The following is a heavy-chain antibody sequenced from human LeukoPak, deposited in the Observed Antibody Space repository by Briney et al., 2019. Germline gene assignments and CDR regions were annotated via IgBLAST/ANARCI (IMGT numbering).Heavy chain of an antibody. V-gene: IGHV4-30-2*01. Sequence: SQTLSLTCAVSGGSISSGGYSWSWIRQPPGKGLEWIGYIYHSGSTYYNPSLKSRVTISVDRSKNQFSLKLSSVTAADTAVYYCAGAHCSGGSCYSIRFDPWGQGTLATVSS. J-gene: IGHJ5*02. CDR2: IYHSGST. CDR3: AGAHCSGGSCYSIRFDP. D-gene: IGHD2-15*01. CDR1: GGSISSGGYS.